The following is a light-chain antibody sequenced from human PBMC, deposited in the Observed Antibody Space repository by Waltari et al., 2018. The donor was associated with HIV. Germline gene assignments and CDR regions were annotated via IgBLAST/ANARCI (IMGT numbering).Light chain of an antibody. V-gene: IGKV3-15*01. Sequence: EIMMTQSPATLSVSPGERATLSCRASQSLGSNFAWYQQKPGQAPRLLIYGASTRATGVPARFSDSGSGTQFSLTISSLQSEDFAIYYCQQYYAWPLTFGGGTKGEVK. CDR2: GAS. CDR3: QQYYAWPLT. CDR1: QSLGSN. J-gene: IGKJ4*01.